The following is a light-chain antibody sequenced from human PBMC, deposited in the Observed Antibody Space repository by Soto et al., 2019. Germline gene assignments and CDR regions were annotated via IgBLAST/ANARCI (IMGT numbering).Light chain of an antibody. CDR2: EVS. CDR3: TSYTSSITYV. V-gene: IGLV2-14*01. Sequence: QSVLTQPASVSGSPGQSITISCTGTSSDVGGYDFVSWYQQHSGKAPKLMIYEVSNRPSGVSNRFSGSKSGNTASLTISGLQAEDEADYYCTSYTSSITYVFGTGTKVTVL. CDR1: SSDVGGYDF. J-gene: IGLJ1*01.